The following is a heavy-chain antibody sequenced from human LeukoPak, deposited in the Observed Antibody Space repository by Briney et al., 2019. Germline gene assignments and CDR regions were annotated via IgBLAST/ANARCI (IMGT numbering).Heavy chain of an antibody. CDR2: IYTSGST. V-gene: IGHV4-4*07. Sequence: SETLSLTCTASGGSISSYYWSWIRQPAGKGLEWIGRIYTSGSTNYNPSLKSRVTMSVDTSKNQFSLKLSSVTAADTAVYYCARDIRVRAAAGLDAFDIWGQGTMVTVSS. CDR3: ARDIRVRAAAGLDAFDI. J-gene: IGHJ3*02. CDR1: GGSISSYY. D-gene: IGHD6-13*01.